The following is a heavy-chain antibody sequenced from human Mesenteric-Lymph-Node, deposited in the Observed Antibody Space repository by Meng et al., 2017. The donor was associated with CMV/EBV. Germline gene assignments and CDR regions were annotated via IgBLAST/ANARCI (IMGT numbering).Heavy chain of an antibody. Sequence: GGSLRLSCAASGFTLTSYEMNWVRQAPGKGLEWVSSISSSSSYIYYADSVKGRFTISRDNAKNSLYLQMNSLRAEDTAVYYCASEVFGRFDYWGQGTLVTVSS. CDR3: ASEVFGRFDY. J-gene: IGHJ4*02. CDR2: ISSSSSYI. CDR1: GFTLTSYE. D-gene: IGHD3-3*01. V-gene: IGHV3-21*01.